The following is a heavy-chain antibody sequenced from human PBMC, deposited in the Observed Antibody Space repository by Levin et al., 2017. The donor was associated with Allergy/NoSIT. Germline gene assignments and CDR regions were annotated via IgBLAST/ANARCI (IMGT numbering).Heavy chain of an antibody. V-gene: IGHV1-3*01. J-gene: IGHJ3*01. D-gene: IGHD1-26*01. Sequence: GASVKVSCKTSGFTFTAHWVRQAPGQRLEWMGWINADDGNTRYSQRFQGRVTFTWDSSASTAYMELSSLTSEDTAVYYCARDRRSGNTDGFDVWGQGTMVTVSS. CDR3: ARDRRSGNTDGFDV. CDR2: INADDGNT. CDR1: GFTFTA.